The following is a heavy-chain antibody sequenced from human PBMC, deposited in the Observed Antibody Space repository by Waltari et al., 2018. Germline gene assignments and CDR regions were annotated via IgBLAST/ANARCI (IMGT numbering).Heavy chain of an antibody. D-gene: IGHD6-19*01. CDR1: GFSFSSYA. Sequence: EVQVLESGGGLVQPGGSLRLSCAASGFSFSSYAVSWVRQAPGKGLGGVSARSGSAGNTYYSDSVKGRFTLSRDNSNNTVYLQMNSLRADDTAVYYCAKGGLSSSWPKNWFDPWGQGTLVTVSS. J-gene: IGHJ5*02. CDR3: AKGGLSSSWPKNWFDP. CDR2: RSGSAGNT. V-gene: IGHV3-23*01.